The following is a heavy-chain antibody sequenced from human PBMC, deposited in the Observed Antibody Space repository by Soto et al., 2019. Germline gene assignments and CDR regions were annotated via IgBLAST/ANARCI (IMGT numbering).Heavy chain of an antibody. V-gene: IGHV5-51*01. CDR3: ASAGYSWGSYYGMDV. D-gene: IGHD5-18*01. CDR1: GYSFTGYW. Sequence: PGESLKISCKGSGYSFTGYWICWVRQMPWKGLEWMGIIYPGDSDTRYSPSFQGQVTISADKSISTAYLQWSSLKASDTAMYYCASAGYSWGSYYGMDVWGQGTTVTVS. J-gene: IGHJ6*02. CDR2: IYPGDSDT.